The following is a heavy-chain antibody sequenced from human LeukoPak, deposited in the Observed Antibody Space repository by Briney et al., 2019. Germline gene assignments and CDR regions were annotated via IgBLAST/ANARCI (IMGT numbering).Heavy chain of an antibody. Sequence: GGSLRLSCAASGFSFSDYYMNWVRQAPGKGLEWISFIQTGTGTGSIYYADSVKGRFTISRDNANNSLFLQMNSLSDADTAVYFCARGRDYAFDYWGQGTLVTVSS. V-gene: IGHV3-48*02. CDR2: IQTGTGTGSI. CDR1: GFSFSDYY. D-gene: IGHD4-17*01. J-gene: IGHJ4*02. CDR3: ARGRDYAFDY.